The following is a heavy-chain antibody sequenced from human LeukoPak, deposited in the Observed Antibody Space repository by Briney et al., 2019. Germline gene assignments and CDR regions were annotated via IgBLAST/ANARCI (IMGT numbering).Heavy chain of an antibody. D-gene: IGHD2-2*01. CDR1: GFSLSTSGVG. V-gene: IGHV2-5*02. CDR3: AHRSSQAAIRTFDY. CDR2: IYWDDDK. J-gene: IGHJ4*02. Sequence: SGPTLVKPTQTLTLTCTFSGFSLSTSGVGVGWIRQPPGKALEWLALIYWDDDKRYSPSLKSRLTITKDTSKNQVVLTMTNMDPVDTATYYCAHRSSQAAIRTFDYWGQGTLVTVSS.